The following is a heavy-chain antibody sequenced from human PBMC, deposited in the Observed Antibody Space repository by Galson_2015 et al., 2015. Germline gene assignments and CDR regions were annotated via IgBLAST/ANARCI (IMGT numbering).Heavy chain of an antibody. CDR3: ARDSRRGLYNRSYYMDV. D-gene: IGHD5-24*01. J-gene: IGHJ6*03. CDR1: GFTFDDYA. V-gene: IGHV3-9*01. CDR2: ISWNSGSI. Sequence: SLRLSCAASGFTFDDYAMHWVRQVPGKGLEWVSGISWNSGSIGYADSVKGRFTISRDDAKNSLYLQMNSLRAEDTAVYYCARDSRRGLYNRSYYMDVWGKGTTVTVSS.